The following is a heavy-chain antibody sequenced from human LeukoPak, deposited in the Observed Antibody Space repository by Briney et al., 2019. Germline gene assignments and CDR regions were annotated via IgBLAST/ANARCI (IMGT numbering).Heavy chain of an antibody. D-gene: IGHD3-16*02. J-gene: IGHJ5*02. CDR1: GYTFTGDY. Sequence: GASVKVSCKASGYTFTGDYMHWVRQAPGQGLEWMGWINPNNGGTNYAQKFQGRVTMTRDTSISTAYMELSRLRSDDTAMYYCARDKLGLGELSLYDQWGQGTLVTVFS. V-gene: IGHV1-2*02. CDR2: INPNNGGT. CDR3: ARDKLGLGELSLYDQ.